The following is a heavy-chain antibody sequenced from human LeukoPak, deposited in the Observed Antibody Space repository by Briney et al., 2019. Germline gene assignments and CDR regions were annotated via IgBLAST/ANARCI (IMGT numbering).Heavy chain of an antibody. D-gene: IGHD6-19*01. V-gene: IGHV4-4*02. J-gene: IGHJ4*02. Sequence: SGTLSLTCAVSGGSISSSNWWSWVRQPPGKGLEWIGEIYHSGSTNYNLSLKSRVTISVDKSKNQFSLKLSSVTAADTAVYYCASASIAVAGTYYLDYWGQGTLVTVSS. CDR1: GGSISSSNW. CDR2: IYHSGST. CDR3: ASASIAVAGTYYLDY.